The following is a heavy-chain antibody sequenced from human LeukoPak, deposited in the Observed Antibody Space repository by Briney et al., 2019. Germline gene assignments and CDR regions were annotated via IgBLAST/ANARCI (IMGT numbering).Heavy chain of an antibody. CDR3: ARDSVSTYYYDSSGYYDY. V-gene: IGHV3-53*04. CDR1: GFIVSNNY. CDR2: IYSGGNT. J-gene: IGHJ4*02. Sequence: GGSLRLSCAASGFIVSNNYMNWVRQAPGKGLEWVSVIYSGGNTYYADSVKGRFTISRHKSKNTLYLQMNSLRAEDTAVYYCARDSVSTYYYDSSGYYDYWGQGTLVTVSS. D-gene: IGHD3-22*01.